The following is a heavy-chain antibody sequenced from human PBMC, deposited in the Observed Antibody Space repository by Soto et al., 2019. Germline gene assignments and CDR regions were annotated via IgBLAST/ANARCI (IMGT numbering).Heavy chain of an antibody. V-gene: IGHV4-34*01. CDR2: INHSGST. D-gene: IGHD3-3*01. CDR1: GGSFSGYY. CDR3: ARGLPYYDFWSGYSNYYYYGMDV. J-gene: IGHJ6*02. Sequence: PSETLSLTCAVYGGSFSGYYWSWIRQPPGKGLEWIGEINHSGSTNYNPSLKSRVTISVDTSKNQLSLKLSSVTAADTAVYYCARGLPYYDFWSGYSNYYYYGMDVWGQGTTVTVSS.